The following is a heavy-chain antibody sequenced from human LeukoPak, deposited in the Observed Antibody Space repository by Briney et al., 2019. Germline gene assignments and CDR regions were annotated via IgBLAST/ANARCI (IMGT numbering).Heavy chain of an antibody. D-gene: IGHD3-3*01. J-gene: IGHJ6*03. CDR1: CYSISSGYY. CDR3: ARVGVLRFLGNYYYYMDV. CDR2: IYHSGST. V-gene: IGHV4-38-2*02. Sequence: PSETLSFTCTVSCYSISSGYYWGWIRQPAGKGLEWIRSIYHSGSTYYNPSLKSRVTISVDTSKNQFSLKLSSVTAADTAVYYCARVGVLRFLGNYYYYMDVWGKGTTVTVSS.